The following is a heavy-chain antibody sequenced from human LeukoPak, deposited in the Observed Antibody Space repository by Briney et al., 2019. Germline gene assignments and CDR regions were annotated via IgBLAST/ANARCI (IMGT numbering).Heavy chain of an antibody. V-gene: IGHV3-13*01. CDR3: ARASYEQQLDY. CDR1: GFTFSSYD. J-gene: IGHJ4*02. D-gene: IGHD6-13*01. CDR2: IGTAGDT. Sequence: GGALRLSCAASGFTFSSYDMHWVRRATGKGLEWVSAIGTAGDTYYPGSVKGRFTISRENAKNSLYLQMNSLRAGDTAVYYCARASYEQQLDYWGQGTLVTVSS.